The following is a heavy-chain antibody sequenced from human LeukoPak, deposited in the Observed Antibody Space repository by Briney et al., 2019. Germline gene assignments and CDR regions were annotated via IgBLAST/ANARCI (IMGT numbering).Heavy chain of an antibody. CDR2: IYPGDSDT. D-gene: IGHD2-15*01. CDR1: GYSFISYW. CDR3: ARHGGGSCSGGSCYHQDY. Sequence: GESLEISCEGSGYSFISYWIGWVRQMPGKGLEWMGIIYPGDSDTRYSPSFQGQVTISADKSTSTAYLQWSGLKASDSAMYYCARHGGGSCSGGSCYHQDYWGQGTLVTVSS. V-gene: IGHV5-51*01. J-gene: IGHJ4*02.